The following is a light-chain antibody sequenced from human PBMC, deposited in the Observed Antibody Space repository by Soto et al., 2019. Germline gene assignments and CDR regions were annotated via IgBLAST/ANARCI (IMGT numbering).Light chain of an antibody. CDR2: RNN. V-gene: IGLV1-47*01. Sequence: QSVLTQPPSASGTPGQRVTISCSGSSSNIGSNYVYWYQQLPGTAPKVLIYRNNQRPSGVPDRFSGSKSGTSASLAISGLRSEDEADYYCAAWDDSLSGSYVFGKGTKLTV. CDR3: AAWDDSLSGSYV. J-gene: IGLJ1*01. CDR1: SSNIGSNY.